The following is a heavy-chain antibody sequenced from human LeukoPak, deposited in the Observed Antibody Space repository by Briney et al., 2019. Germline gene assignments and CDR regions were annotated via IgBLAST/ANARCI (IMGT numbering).Heavy chain of an antibody. CDR3: EGAVADIDY. D-gene: IGHD6-19*01. CDR2: ISSSSSYT. J-gene: IGHJ4*02. Sequence: KTGGSLRLSCAASGFTFSDYYMSWIRQAPGKGLEWVSYISSSSSYTNYADSVKGRFTISRDNAKNSLYLQMNSLRAEDTAVYYCEGAVADIDYWGQGTLVTVSS. CDR1: GFTFSDYY. V-gene: IGHV3-11*03.